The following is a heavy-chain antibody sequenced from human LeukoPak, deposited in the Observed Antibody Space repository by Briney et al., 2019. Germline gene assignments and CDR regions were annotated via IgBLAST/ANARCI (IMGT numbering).Heavy chain of an antibody. D-gene: IGHD6-13*01. J-gene: IGHJ6*02. Sequence: ASVKVSCKASGYTFTSYGISWVRQAPGQGLEWMGWISAYNGNTNYAQKFQGRATMTRNTSISTAYMELSSLRSEDTAVYYCASTYSSSWYSYYYGMDVWGQGTTVTVSS. CDR2: ISAYNGNT. V-gene: IGHV1-18*01. CDR1: GYTFTSYG. CDR3: ASTYSSSWYSYYYGMDV.